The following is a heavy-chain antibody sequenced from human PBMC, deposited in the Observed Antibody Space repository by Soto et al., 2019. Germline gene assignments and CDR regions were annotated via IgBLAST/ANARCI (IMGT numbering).Heavy chain of an antibody. CDR1: GGSISSSNW. Sequence: KTSETLSLTCAVSGGSISSSNWWSWVRQPPGKGLEWIGEIYHSGSTNYNPSLKSRVTISVDKSKNQFSLKLSSVTAADTAVYYCARCIVVVPAAIRRDYYYYGMDVWGQGTTVTVSS. J-gene: IGHJ6*02. CDR3: ARCIVVVPAAIRRDYYYYGMDV. CDR2: IYHSGST. D-gene: IGHD2-2*02. V-gene: IGHV4-4*02.